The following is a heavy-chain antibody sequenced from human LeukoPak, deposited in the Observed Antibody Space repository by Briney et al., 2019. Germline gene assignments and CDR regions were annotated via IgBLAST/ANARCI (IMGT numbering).Heavy chain of an antibody. CDR1: GGSISSGGYY. Sequence: PSETLSLTCTVSGGSISSGGYYWSWIRQHPGKGLEWIGYIYYSGSTYYNPSLKSRVTIPVDTSKNQFSLKLSSVTAADTAVYYCARTDGDGGEGMDVWGRGTTVTVSS. D-gene: IGHD4-17*01. V-gene: IGHV4-31*03. J-gene: IGHJ6*02. CDR3: ARTDGDGGEGMDV. CDR2: IYYSGST.